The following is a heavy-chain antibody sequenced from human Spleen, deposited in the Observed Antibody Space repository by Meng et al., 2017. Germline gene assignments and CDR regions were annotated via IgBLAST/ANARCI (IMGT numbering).Heavy chain of an antibody. Sequence: ASVKVSCKASGYTFTSYYMHWVRQAPGQGLEWMGIINPSGGRTTYAQKFQGRVTMTSDTSTSTVYMELSSLRSEDTAVYYCARDKTGYYGSGTYYNGMDVWGQGTTVTGAS. V-gene: IGHV1-46*01. CDR3: ARDKTGYYGSGTYYNGMDV. J-gene: IGHJ6*02. CDR1: GYTFTSYY. D-gene: IGHD3-10*01. CDR2: INPSGGRT.